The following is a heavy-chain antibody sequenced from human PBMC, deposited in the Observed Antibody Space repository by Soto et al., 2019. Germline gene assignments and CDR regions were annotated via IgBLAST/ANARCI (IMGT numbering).Heavy chain of an antibody. D-gene: IGHD2-8*01. CDR2: ISAYNGNT. CDR3: ARGGKYCTNGVCSVYGMDV. Sequence: QVQLVQSGAEVKKPGASVKVSCKASGYTFTSYGISWVRQAPGQGLEWMGWISAYNGNTNYAQKFQGRGTMTTDTSTSTAYMELRSLRSDDTAVYYCARGGKYCTNGVCSVYGMDVWGQGTTVTVSS. CDR1: GYTFTSYG. V-gene: IGHV1-18*01. J-gene: IGHJ6*02.